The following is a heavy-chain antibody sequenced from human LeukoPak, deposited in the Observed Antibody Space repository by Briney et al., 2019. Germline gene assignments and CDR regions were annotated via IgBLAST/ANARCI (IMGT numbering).Heavy chain of an antibody. CDR1: GYTFTGYY. D-gene: IGHD4-17*01. Sequence: ASVKVSCKASGYTFTGYYMHWVRQAPGQGLEWMGWINPNSGGTNYAQKFQGRVTITRDTSISTAYMELSRLRSDDTAVYYCARSPDYGDPLGFDYWGQGTLVTVSS. CDR3: ARSPDYGDPLGFDY. CDR2: INPNSGGT. J-gene: IGHJ4*02. V-gene: IGHV1-2*02.